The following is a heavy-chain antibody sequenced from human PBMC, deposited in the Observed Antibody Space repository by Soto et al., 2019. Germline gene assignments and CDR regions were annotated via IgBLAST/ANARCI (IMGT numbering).Heavy chain of an antibody. CDR3: ARSLLTSSWYAGS. V-gene: IGHV4-38-2*01. D-gene: IGHD6-13*01. J-gene: IGHJ5*02. CDR2: IYHSGTT. Sequence: SETLSLTCAVSGYSISSGYYWGWIRQPPGKGLEWIGSIYHSGTTYYNPSLKSRVTISLDKSKNQFSLKLRSVTAADTAVYYCARSLLTSSWYAGSWGQGTLVTVS. CDR1: GYSISSGYY.